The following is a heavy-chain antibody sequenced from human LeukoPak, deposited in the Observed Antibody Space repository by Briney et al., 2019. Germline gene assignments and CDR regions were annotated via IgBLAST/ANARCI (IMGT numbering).Heavy chain of an antibody. D-gene: IGHD3-9*01. Sequence: SETLSLTCTVSGGSISSYYWSWIRQPPGKGLEWIGYIYYSGSTRYNPSLKSRVTISVDTSKNQFSLKLSSVTAADTAVYYCARGGLYYDILTGFDFWGQGTLVTVSS. J-gene: IGHJ4*02. CDR2: IYYSGST. CDR3: ARGGLYYDILTGFDF. CDR1: GGSISSYY. V-gene: IGHV4-59*01.